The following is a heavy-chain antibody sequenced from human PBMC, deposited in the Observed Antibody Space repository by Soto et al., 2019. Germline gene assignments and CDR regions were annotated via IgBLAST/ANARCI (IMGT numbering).Heavy chain of an antibody. D-gene: IGHD6-13*01. Sequence: PGGSLRLSCAASGFSLNDYALTHWVRQAPGKGLEWVAVMSCDGRDKFYADSVKDRFSISRDNSKNTLYLQMGSLRTEDMAVYYCARGDPRVRSSWARNFDYWGQGTLVTVSS. CDR3: ARGDPRVRSSWARNFDY. J-gene: IGHJ4*02. V-gene: IGHV3-30*04. CDR2: MSCDGRDK. CDR1: GFSLNDYA.